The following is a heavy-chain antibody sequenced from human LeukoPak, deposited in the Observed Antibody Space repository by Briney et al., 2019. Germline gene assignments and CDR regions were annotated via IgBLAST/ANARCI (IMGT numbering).Heavy chain of an antibody. CDR3: ARGGAYYYDSSGYYYD. CDR2: IWYDGSNK. Sequence: GRSLRLSCAASGFTFSSYGMHWVRQAPGKGLEWVAVIWYDGSNKYYADSVKGRSTISRDNSKNTLYLQMNSLRAEDTAVYYCARGGAYYYDSSGYYYDWGQGTLVTVSS. CDR1: GFTFSSYG. D-gene: IGHD3-22*01. V-gene: IGHV3-33*01. J-gene: IGHJ4*02.